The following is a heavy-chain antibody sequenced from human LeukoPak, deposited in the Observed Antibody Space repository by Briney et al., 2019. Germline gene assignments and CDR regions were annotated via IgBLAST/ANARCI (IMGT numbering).Heavy chain of an antibody. D-gene: IGHD3-22*01. Sequence: SETLSLTCTVSGYSISSGYYWGWIRPPPGKGLEWIGSIYHSGSTYYNPSLKSRVTMSVDTSKNQFSLKLSSETAADTAVYYCARVSLYYYDSSGYYFDYWGQGTLVTVSS. J-gene: IGHJ4*02. V-gene: IGHV4-38-2*02. CDR3: ARVSLYYYDSSGYYFDY. CDR2: IYHSGST. CDR1: GYSISSGYY.